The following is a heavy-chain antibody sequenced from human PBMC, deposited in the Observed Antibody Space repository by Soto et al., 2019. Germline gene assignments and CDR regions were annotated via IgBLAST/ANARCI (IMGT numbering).Heavy chain of an antibody. Sequence: QVQLVQSGAEVKKPGSSVKVSCKASGGTFSSYTISWVRQAPGQGLEWMGRIIPILGIANYAQKFQGRVTITADKSTSTAYKELSSLRSKDTAAYYEALGGSYGMDVWGQGTTVTVSS. V-gene: IGHV1-69*02. J-gene: IGHJ6*02. CDR3: ALGGSYGMDV. D-gene: IGHD2-15*01. CDR2: IIPILGIA. CDR1: GGTFSSYT.